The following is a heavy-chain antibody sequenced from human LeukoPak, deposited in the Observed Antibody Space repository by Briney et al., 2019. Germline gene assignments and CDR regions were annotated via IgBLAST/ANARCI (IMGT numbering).Heavy chain of an antibody. V-gene: IGHV3-23*01. D-gene: IGHD6-13*01. CDR2: ISGSGGST. J-gene: IGHJ4*02. Sequence: PGGSLRLSCAASGFTFSSYAMSWVRQAPGKGLEWVSAISGSGGSTYYADSVKGRFTISRDNSKNTLYLQMNSLRAEDTAVYYCVTCSLIAAALRRRLDFDYWGQGTLVTVSS. CDR1: GFTFSSYA. CDR3: VTCSLIAAALRRRLDFDY.